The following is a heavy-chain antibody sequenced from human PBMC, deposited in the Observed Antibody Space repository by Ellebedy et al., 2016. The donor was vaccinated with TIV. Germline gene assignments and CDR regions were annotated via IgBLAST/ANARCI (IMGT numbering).Heavy chain of an antibody. CDR1: GGSISSYY. CDR3: ARDTRSGLVAD. Sequence: ESLKISCTVPGGSISSYYWSWIRQPPGKGLEWIGYIYYSGSANYNPSLKSRVTISVDTSKNQFSLKLSSVTAADTAVYYCARDTRSGLVADWGQGTLVTVSS. V-gene: IGHV4-59*01. D-gene: IGHD2-15*01. J-gene: IGHJ4*02. CDR2: IYYSGSA.